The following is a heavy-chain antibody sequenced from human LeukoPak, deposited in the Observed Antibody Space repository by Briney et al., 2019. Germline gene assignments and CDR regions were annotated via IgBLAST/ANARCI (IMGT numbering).Heavy chain of an antibody. J-gene: IGHJ5*02. CDR2: IYYSGST. CDR3: ARGGGAAAGTGTTGDWFDP. V-gene: IGHV4-59*12. CDR1: GGSISSYY. Sequence: SETLSLTCTVSGGSISSYYWSWIRQPPGKGLEWIGYIYYSGSTNYNPSLKSRVTISVDTSKNQFSLKLSSVTAADTAVYYCARGGGAAAGTGTTGDWFDPWGQGTLVTVSS. D-gene: IGHD6-13*01.